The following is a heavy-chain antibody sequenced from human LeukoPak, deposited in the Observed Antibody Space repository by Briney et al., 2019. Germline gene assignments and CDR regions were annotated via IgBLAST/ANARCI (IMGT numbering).Heavy chain of an antibody. D-gene: IGHD6-13*01. CDR2: IYHSEST. V-gene: IGHV4-30-2*01. CDR1: GGSISSGGYS. CDR3: ARTGIAAAAYYFDY. Sequence: SQTLSLTCAVSGGSISSGGYSWSWIRQPPGKGLEWIGYIYHSESTYYNPSLKSRVTISVDRSKNQFSLKLSSVTAADTAVYYCARTGIAAAAYYFDYWGQGTLVTVSS. J-gene: IGHJ4*02.